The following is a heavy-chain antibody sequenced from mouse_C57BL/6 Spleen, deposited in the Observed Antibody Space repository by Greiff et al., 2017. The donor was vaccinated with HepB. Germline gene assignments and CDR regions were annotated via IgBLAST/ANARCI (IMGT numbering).Heavy chain of an antibody. V-gene: IGHV1-50*01. CDR3: ARRNYFDY. J-gene: IGHJ2*01. CDR1: GYTFTSYW. CDR2: IDPSDSYT. Sequence: VQLKQPGAELVKPGASVKLSCKASGYTFTSYWMQWVKQRPGQGLEWIGEIDPSDSYTNYNQKFKGKATLTVDTSSSTAYMQLSSLTSEDSAVYYCARRNYFDYWGQGTTLTVSS.